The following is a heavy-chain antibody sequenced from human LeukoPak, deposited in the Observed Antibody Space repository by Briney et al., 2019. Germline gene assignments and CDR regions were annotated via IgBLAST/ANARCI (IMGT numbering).Heavy chain of an antibody. V-gene: IGHV3-7*01. CDR2: IKPDGSGK. D-gene: IGHD2/OR15-2a*01. CDR3: SSQPAVLDLDC. J-gene: IGHJ4*02. CDR1: GFAFSSYW. Sequence: GGSLRLSCAASGFAFSSYWMTWVRQAPGKGLEWVANIKPDGSGKNYVDSVKGRFTISRDNAKNSLYLQMRGLRVEDTAVYYCSSQPAVLDLDCWGQGALITVSS.